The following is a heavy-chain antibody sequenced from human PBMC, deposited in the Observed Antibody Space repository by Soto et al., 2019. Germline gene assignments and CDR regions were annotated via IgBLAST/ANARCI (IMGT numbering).Heavy chain of an antibody. Sequence: QVQLQESGPGLVKPSQTLSLTCTVSGGSINSSDYYWTWIRQHPEKGLEWIGYIFYTGSTYYNPSLRSRATISVDTSNNQFALRLTSVTAADPAVYYCARDRSLDLWSGSWFDPWGQGTLVTVSS. J-gene: IGHJ5*02. V-gene: IGHV4-31*03. CDR2: IFYTGST. D-gene: IGHD3-3*01. CDR1: GGSINSSDYY. CDR3: ARDRSLDLWSGSWFDP.